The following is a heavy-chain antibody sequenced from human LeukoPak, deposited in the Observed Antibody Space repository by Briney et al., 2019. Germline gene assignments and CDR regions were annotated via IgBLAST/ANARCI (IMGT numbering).Heavy chain of an antibody. CDR3: AGDYGDLLTGIRFDT. D-gene: IGHD4-17*01. CDR2: IDYSGST. CDR1: GGSIISGDYY. J-gene: IGHJ5*02. V-gene: IGHV4-30-4*01. Sequence: SETLSLTCTVSGGSIISGDYYWSWIRQPPGKGLEWIGYIDYSGSTYYNPSLKTRVTISIQTSKNQFSLQLTSVTAADTAVYYCAGDYGDLLTGIRFDTWGQGTLVTVSS.